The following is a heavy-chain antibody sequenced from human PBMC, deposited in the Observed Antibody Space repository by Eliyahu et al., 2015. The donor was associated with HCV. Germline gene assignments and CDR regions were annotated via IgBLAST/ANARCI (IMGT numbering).Heavy chain of an antibody. J-gene: IGHJ4*02. Sequence: QVQLVQSGTEVKKPGSSVKVSCRASGGTLTNFAFXWVRQAPGRGLEWMGGFSPSFGRANYAQKFRGRSTITADETTFTAYLELSSLTSEDAAVYFCAREVGPKTFDLWGQGTPVTVSS. V-gene: IGHV1-69*01. CDR1: GGTLTNFA. CDR2: FSPSFGRA. D-gene: IGHD1-26*01. CDR3: AREVGPKTFDL.